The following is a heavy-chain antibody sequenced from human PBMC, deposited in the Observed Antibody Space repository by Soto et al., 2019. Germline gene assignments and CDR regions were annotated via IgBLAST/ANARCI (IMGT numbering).Heavy chain of an antibody. Sequence: QVQLVQSGAEVRRPGASVKVSCKASGYTFASYGISWVRQAPGQGLERMGWISAYNGNTNYAHKLQGIVTMTTETATTTAYMELRSLRSDDTAVYYCARAVGYSYGFDYWGQGTLVTVSS. CDR1: GYTFASYG. CDR3: ARAVGYSYGFDY. D-gene: IGHD5-18*01. V-gene: IGHV1-18*01. CDR2: ISAYNGNT. J-gene: IGHJ4*02.